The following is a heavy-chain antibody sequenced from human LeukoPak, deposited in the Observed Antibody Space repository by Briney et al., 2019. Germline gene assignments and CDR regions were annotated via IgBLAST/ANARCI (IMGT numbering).Heavy chain of an antibody. D-gene: IGHD6-13*01. CDR1: GYTFTGYY. Sequence: ASVKVSCKASGYTFTGYYMYWVRQAPGQGLEWMGWINPNSGGTNYAQKFQGRVTMTRDTSISTAYMELSRLRSDDTAVYYCARDRVAAAGTFYYYGMDVWGQGTTVTVSS. V-gene: IGHV1-2*02. J-gene: IGHJ6*02. CDR3: ARDRVAAAGTFYYYGMDV. CDR2: INPNSGGT.